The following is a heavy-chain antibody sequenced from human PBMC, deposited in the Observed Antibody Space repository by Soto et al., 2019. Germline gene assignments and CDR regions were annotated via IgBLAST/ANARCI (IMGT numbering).Heavy chain of an antibody. J-gene: IGHJ4*02. CDR1: GGTFSSYT. Sequence: QVQLVQSGAEVKKPGSSVKVSCKASGGTFSSYTISWVRQAPGQGLEWMGRIIPILGIANYAQKFQGRVTITADKSTSTAYKELSSLRSEDTAVYYCARDDCSGGSCYSWGQGTLVTVSS. CDR3: ARDDCSGGSCYS. D-gene: IGHD2-15*01. V-gene: IGHV1-69*08. CDR2: IIPILGIA.